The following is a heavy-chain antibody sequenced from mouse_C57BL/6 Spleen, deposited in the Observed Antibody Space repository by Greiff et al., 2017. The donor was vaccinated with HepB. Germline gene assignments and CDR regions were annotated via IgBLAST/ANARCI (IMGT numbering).Heavy chain of an antibody. CDR3: VRHSNYYGYYYAMDY. CDR2: IRSKSNNYAT. J-gene: IGHJ4*01. V-gene: IGHV10-1*01. Sequence: EVKLMESGGGLVQPKGSLKLSCAASGFSFNTYAMNWVRQAPGKGLEWVARIRSKSNNYATYYADSVKDRFTISRDDSESMLYLQMNNLKTEDTAMYYCVRHSNYYGYYYAMDYWGQGTSVTVSS. D-gene: IGHD1-1*01. CDR1: GFSFNTYA.